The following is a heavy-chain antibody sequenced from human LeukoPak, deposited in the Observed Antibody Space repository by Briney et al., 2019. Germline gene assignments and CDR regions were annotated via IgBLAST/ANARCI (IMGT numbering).Heavy chain of an antibody. Sequence: PGGSLILSCSASGFTFSDYYMSWIRQAPGKGLEWVSYISSSSSYTNYADSVKGRFTISRDNAKNSLYLQMNSLRAEDTAVYYCAIGGSSWYDYWGQGTLVTVSS. J-gene: IGHJ4*02. CDR1: GFTFSDYY. V-gene: IGHV3-11*06. CDR2: ISSSSSYT. CDR3: AIGGSSWYDY. D-gene: IGHD6-13*01.